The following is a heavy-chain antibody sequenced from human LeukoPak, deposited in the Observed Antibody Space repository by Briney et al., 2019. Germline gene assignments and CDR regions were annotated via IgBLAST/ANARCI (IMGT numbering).Heavy chain of an antibody. CDR2: IYTSGST. V-gene: IGHV4-61*02. CDR1: GGPNSSGSYY. D-gene: IGHD3-22*01. CDR3: ARDVYYYDSSGYYPDY. Sequence: SQTLSLTCTVSGGPNSSGSYYWSWIRQPAGKGLEWIGRIYTSGSTNYNPSLKSRVTMSVDMSKNQFSLKLSSVTAADTAVYYCARDVYYYDSSGYYPDYWGQGTLVTVSS. J-gene: IGHJ4*02.